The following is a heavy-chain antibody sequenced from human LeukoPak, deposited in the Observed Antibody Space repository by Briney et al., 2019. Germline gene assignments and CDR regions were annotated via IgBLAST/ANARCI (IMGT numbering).Heavy chain of an antibody. J-gene: IGHJ1*01. CDR1: GFTFSDYY. D-gene: IGHD4-4*01. CDR3: ARTGRADYSNYEEYFQH. Sequence: GGSLRLSCVASGFTFSDYYMSWIRQAPGKGLEWVSYISSSGSTIYYADSVKGRFTISRDNAKNSLYLQMNSLRAEDTAVYYCARTGRADYSNYEEYFQHWGQGTLVTVSS. V-gene: IGHV3-11*01. CDR2: ISSSGSTI.